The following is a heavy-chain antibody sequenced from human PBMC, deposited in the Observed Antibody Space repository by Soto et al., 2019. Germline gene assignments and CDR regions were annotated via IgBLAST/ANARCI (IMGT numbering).Heavy chain of an antibody. Sequence: ASVKVSCKASGYTFTSYAMHWVRQAPGQRLEWMGWINAGNGSTKYSQKFQGRVTITRDTSASTAYMELSSLRSEDTAVYYCARVLSIGGYYYDSSGPGPFDYWGQGTLVTVSS. J-gene: IGHJ4*02. CDR3: ARVLSIGGYYYDSSGPGPFDY. CDR2: INAGNGST. D-gene: IGHD3-22*01. V-gene: IGHV1-3*01. CDR1: GYTFTSYA.